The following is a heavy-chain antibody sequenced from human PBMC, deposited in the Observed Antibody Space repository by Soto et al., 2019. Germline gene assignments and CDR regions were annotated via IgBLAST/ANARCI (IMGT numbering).Heavy chain of an antibody. D-gene: IGHD2-2*03. CDR3: ARDGYCSSSSCYSDAFDV. CDR1: GFTFSSYW. CDR2: IKEDGSEK. Sequence: VGSLRLSCAASGFTFSSYWMTWVRQAPGKGLEWVANIKEDGSEKYYVDSVKGRFTTSRDNAKNSLYLQMNSLRAEDTAVYYCARDGYCSSSSCYSDAFDVWGQGTMVTVSS. V-gene: IGHV3-7*03. J-gene: IGHJ3*01.